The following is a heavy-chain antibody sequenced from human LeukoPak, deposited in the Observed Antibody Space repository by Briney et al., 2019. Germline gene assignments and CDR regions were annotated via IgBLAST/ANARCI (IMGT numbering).Heavy chain of an antibody. D-gene: IGHD3-10*01. V-gene: IGHV1-69*01. Sequence: RASVKVSCKASGGTFSSYGISWVRQAPGQGLEWMGGIIPIFGTPNYAQKFQGRVTITADESTSTAYMELRSLRSDDTAVYYCARDIGGYYLDYWGQGTLVTVSP. CDR3: ARDIGGYYLDY. CDR2: IIPIFGTP. CDR1: GGTFSSYG. J-gene: IGHJ4*02.